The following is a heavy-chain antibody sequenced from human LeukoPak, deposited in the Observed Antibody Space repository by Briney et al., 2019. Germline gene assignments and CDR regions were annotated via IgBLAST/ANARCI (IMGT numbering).Heavy chain of an antibody. V-gene: IGHV3-23*01. D-gene: IGHD3-22*01. CDR2: ISGSGGST. J-gene: IGHJ3*02. CDR3: TYYYDSSGYYSFSQAFDI. Sequence: GGSLRRYCAASGFTFSSYAMSWVRQAPGKGLEWVSAISGSGGSTYYADSVKGRFTISRDNSKNTLYLQMNSLRAEDTAVYYCTYYYDSSGYYSFSQAFDIWGQGTMVTVSS. CDR1: GFTFSSYA.